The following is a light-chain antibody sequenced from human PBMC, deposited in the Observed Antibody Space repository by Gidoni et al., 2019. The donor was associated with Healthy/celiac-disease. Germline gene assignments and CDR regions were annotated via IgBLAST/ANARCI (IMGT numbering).Light chain of an antibody. V-gene: IGLV1-40*01. Sequence: QSVLTQPPSVSGAPGQRVTISCTGSSSNIGAGYDVHWYQQLPGTAPKPLIYGNSNRPSGVPDRFSGSKSGTSASLAITGLQAEDEADYYCQSYDSSLSALFGGGTKLTVL. CDR2: GNS. CDR3: QSYDSSLSAL. CDR1: SSNIGAGYD. J-gene: IGLJ2*01.